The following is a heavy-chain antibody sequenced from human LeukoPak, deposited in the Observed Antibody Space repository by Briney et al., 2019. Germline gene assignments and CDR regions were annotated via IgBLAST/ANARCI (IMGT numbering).Heavy chain of an antibody. CDR3: ARVNGVVVPAATYYYYMDV. D-gene: IGHD2-2*01. CDR1: GGSISSYH. CDR2: FYYSGST. V-gene: IGHV4-59*01. J-gene: IGHJ6*03. Sequence: SETLSLTCTVSGGSISSYHWSWIRQPPGKGLEWIGFFYYSGSTNYNPSLKSRVTIPVDTSKNQFSLKLSSVTAADTAVYYCARVNGVVVPAATYYYYMDVWGKGTTVTVSS.